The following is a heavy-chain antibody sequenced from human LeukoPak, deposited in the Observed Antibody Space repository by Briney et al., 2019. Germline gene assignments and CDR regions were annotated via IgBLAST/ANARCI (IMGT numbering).Heavy chain of an antibody. CDR1: GFTFSSYG. CDR2: IWYDGSNK. V-gene: IGHV3-33*01. Sequence: GRSLRLSCAASGFTFSSYGMHWVRQAPGKGLEWVAVIWYDGSNKYYADSVKGRFTISRDNSKNTLYLQMNSLRAEDTAVYYCAARGDDLDCWGQGTLVTVSS. D-gene: IGHD2-21*01. J-gene: IGHJ4*02. CDR3: AARGDDLDC.